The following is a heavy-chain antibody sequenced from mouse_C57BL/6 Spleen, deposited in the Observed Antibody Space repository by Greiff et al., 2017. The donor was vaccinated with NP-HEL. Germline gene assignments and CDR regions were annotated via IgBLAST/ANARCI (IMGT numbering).Heavy chain of an antibody. D-gene: IGHD1-1*01. CDR1: GYSINSGYY. Sequence: ESGPGLVKPSQSLSLTCSVTGYSINSGYYWNWIRQFPGNKLEWMGYISYDGSNKYNPSLKNRISITRDTSKNQFFLKLNSVTTEDTATYYCARGTTVVAPFDYWGQGTTLTVSS. CDR2: ISYDGSN. V-gene: IGHV3-6*01. CDR3: ARGTTVVAPFDY. J-gene: IGHJ2*01.